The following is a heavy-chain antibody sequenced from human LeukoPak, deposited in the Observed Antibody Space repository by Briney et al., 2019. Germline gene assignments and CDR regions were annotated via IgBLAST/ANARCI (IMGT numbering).Heavy chain of an antibody. CDR3: GGDRLGGEEN. CDR1: GFTFSSYA. J-gene: IGHJ4*02. D-gene: IGHD3-16*01. V-gene: IGHV3-23*01. CDR2: ISGSGGST. Sequence: GGSLRLSCAASGFTFSSYAMSWVRQAPGKGLEWVSAISGSGGSTYYADSVKGRFTISRDNAKNSLYLQMNSLRAEDTAVYYWGGDRLGGEENWGQGPLVPVPS.